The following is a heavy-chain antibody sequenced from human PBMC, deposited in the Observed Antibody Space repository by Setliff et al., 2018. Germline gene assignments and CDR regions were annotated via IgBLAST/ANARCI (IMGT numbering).Heavy chain of an antibody. J-gene: IGHJ6*03. CDR3: ARDPILDYGSGLMVTAIQGYMDV. CDR2: ISSTSGTI. D-gene: IGHD2-21*02. Sequence: GGSLRLSCAGSGFTFSSHSMNWVRQAPGKGLEWISYISSTSGTIYYADSVKGRFTISRDNAKNSVYLQVNSLRPEDTAVYYCARDPILDYGSGLMVTAIQGYMDVWGKGTTVTVSS. V-gene: IGHV3-48*01. CDR1: GFTFSSHS.